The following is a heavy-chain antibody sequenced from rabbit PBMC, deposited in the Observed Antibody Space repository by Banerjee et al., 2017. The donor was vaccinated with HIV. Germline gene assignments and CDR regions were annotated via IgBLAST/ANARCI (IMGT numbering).Heavy chain of an antibody. CDR1: GFDLSSYYC. D-gene: IGHD1-1*01. CDR2: IDAGTSGST. J-gene: IGHJ6*01. CDR3: ARWYIFYGMDL. V-gene: IGHV1S40*01. Sequence: QSLEESGGGLVKPEGSLTLTCKASGFDLSSYYCIHWVRQAPGKGLEWIACIDAGTSGSTWYASWAKGRFTISKASSTTVTLQMTSLTAADTATYFCARWYIFYGMDLWGQGTLVPVS.